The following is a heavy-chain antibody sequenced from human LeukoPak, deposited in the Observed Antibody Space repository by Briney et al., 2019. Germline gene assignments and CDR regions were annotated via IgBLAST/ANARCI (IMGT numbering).Heavy chain of an antibody. Sequence: SQTLSLTCATSGDSVSSNSAAWNWIRLSPSRGLEWLGRTYYRSKWYNDYAVSVKSRITINPDTPKNQFSLQLNSVTPEDTAVYYCARDRHSGSPPVDWFDPWGQGTLVTVSS. CDR3: ARDRHSGSPPVDWFDP. CDR1: GDSVSSNSAA. J-gene: IGHJ5*02. D-gene: IGHD1-26*01. V-gene: IGHV6-1*01. CDR2: TYYRSKWYN.